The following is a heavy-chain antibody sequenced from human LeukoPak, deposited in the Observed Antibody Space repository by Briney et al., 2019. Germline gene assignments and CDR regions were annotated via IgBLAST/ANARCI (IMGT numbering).Heavy chain of an antibody. CDR1: GFTFNNYA. D-gene: IGHD2-2*01. CDR3: AKVRYVDY. Sequence: GGTLRLSSAASGFTFNNYAMSWVRQAPGKGLEWVSAISGSGDRAFYADSVKGRFTISRDNSKNTLYLQVNSLRAEDTAVYYCAKVRYVDYWGQGTLVTVSS. CDR2: ISGSGDRA. J-gene: IGHJ4*02. V-gene: IGHV3-23*01.